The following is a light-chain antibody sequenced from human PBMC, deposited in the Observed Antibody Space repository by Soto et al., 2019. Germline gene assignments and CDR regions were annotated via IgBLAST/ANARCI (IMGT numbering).Light chain of an antibody. CDR1: SSDVGGYNY. CDR3: SSYTRSSPLV. J-gene: IGLJ2*01. V-gene: IGLV2-14*01. CDR2: EVS. Sequence: QSALTQPASGSGSPGQAITISCTGTSSDVGGYNYVSWYQQHPGKAPKLMIYEVSNRPSGVSNRFSGSKSGNTAYLPISGLQAEDEADYYCSSYTRSSPLVFGGGTKLTVL.